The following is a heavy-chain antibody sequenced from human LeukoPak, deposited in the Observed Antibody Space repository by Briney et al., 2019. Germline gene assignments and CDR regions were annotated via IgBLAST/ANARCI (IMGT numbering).Heavy chain of an antibody. D-gene: IGHD6-13*01. CDR2: IYSGGST. Sequence: GGTLRFSCAASGFTVSSNYMSWVRQAPGKGLEWVSVIYSGGSTYYADSVKGRFTISRDNSKNTLYLQMNSLRAEDTAVYYCARAGPSSSWHQFDYWGQGTLVTVSS. CDR3: ARAGPSSSWHQFDY. CDR1: GFTVSSNY. V-gene: IGHV3-66*01. J-gene: IGHJ4*02.